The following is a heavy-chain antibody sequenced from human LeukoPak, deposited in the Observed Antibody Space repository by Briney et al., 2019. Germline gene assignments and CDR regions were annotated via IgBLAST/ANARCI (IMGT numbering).Heavy chain of an antibody. CDR1: GVAFRGGW. CDR2: INSDGSST. J-gene: IGHJ5*02. D-gene: IGHD6-19*01. V-gene: IGHV3-74*01. CDR3: ARSSSGWSDV. Sequence: GGALRLSGEGSGVAFRGGWMKWVRQAPGKGLVWVSRINSDGSSTSYADSVKGRFTISRDNAKNTLYLQMNSLRAEDTAVYYCARSSSGWSDVWGQGTLVTVSS.